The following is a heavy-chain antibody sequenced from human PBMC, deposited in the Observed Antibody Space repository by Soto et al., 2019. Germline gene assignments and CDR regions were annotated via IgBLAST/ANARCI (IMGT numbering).Heavy chain of an antibody. Sequence: GGSLRLSCAASGFTVSSNYMSWVRQAPGKGLEWVSVIYSGGSTYYADSVKGRFTISRDNSKNTLYLQMNSLRAEDTAVYYCARGTLGDFWSGYYKTLYYYYYGMDVWGQGTTVTVSS. V-gene: IGHV3-53*01. J-gene: IGHJ6*02. D-gene: IGHD3-3*01. CDR1: GFTVSSNY. CDR2: IYSGGST. CDR3: ARGTLGDFWSGYYKTLYYYYYGMDV.